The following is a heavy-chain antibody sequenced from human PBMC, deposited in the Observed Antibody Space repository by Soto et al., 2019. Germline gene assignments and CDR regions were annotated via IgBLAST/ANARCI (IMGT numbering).Heavy chain of an antibody. J-gene: IGHJ5*02. CDR3: TKASPAYKTTGLFFDT. D-gene: IGHD2-8*02. Sequence: GVTLRLSCSASGFPFVNFAMSWVRQAPGKGLEWVSSIDRSGDITFYAGSVKDRFSISRDNSRNTLFLLMNNLRADDSAMYYCTKASPAYKTTGLFFDTWGQGSRGTIAS. CDR2: IDRSGDIT. CDR1: GFPFVNFA. V-gene: IGHV3-23*01.